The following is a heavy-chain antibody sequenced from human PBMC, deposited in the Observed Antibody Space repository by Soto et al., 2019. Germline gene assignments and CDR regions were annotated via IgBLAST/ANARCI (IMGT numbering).Heavy chain of an antibody. Sequence: SVKVSCKASGYTFTSYYMHWVRQAPGQGLEWMGIINPSGGSTSYAQKFQGRVTMTRDTSTSTVYMELSSLRSEDTAVYYCASGSDSGYDYLSDYYYYMDVWGKGTTVTVSS. CDR1: GYTFTSYY. CDR3: ASGSDSGYDYLSDYYYYMDV. V-gene: IGHV1-46*03. J-gene: IGHJ6*03. D-gene: IGHD5-12*01. CDR2: INPSGGST.